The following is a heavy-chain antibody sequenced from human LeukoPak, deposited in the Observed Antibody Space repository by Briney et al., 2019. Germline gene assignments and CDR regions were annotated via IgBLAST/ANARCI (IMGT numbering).Heavy chain of an antibody. V-gene: IGHV3-21*01. Sequence: GGSLRLSCAASGVTFSSYSMNWVRQAPGKGLECVSSISSSSSYIYYADSVKGRFTISRDNAKNSLYLTLNSLRAEDTAVYYCARDLIGFLEWLPNYYYYMDVWGKGTTVTVSS. J-gene: IGHJ6*03. CDR2: ISSSSSYI. CDR1: GVTFSSYS. D-gene: IGHD3-3*01. CDR3: ARDLIGFLEWLPNYYYYMDV.